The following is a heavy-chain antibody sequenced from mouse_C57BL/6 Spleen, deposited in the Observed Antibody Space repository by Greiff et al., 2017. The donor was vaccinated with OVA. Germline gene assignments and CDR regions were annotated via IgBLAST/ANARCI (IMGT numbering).Heavy chain of an antibody. V-gene: IGHV1-22*01. J-gene: IGHJ4*01. CDR3: ARPVVAHYAMDY. CDR1: GYTFTDYN. CDR2: INPNNGGT. D-gene: IGHD1-1*01. Sequence: EVKLMESGPELVKPGASVKMSCKASGYTFTDYNMHWVKQSHGKSLEWIGYINPNNGGTSYNQKFKGKATLTVNKSSSTAYMELRSLTSEDSAVYYCARPVVAHYAMDYWGQGTSVTVSS.